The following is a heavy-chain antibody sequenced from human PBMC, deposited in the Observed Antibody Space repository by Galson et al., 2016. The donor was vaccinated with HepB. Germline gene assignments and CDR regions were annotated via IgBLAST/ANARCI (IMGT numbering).Heavy chain of an antibody. D-gene: IGHD7-27*01. CDR1: GLSINSNY. V-gene: IGHV3-53*01. CDR3: ARKDFAGVYFDY. J-gene: IGHJ4*02. Sequence: SLRLSCAVSGLSINSNYMTWVRQAPGKGLEWVSFLYSSGNTYYADSAKGRFTFSRDHSKNTRYLQMTSLTVDDTAVYYCARKDFAGVYFDYWGQGTLVTVSS. CDR2: LYSSGNT.